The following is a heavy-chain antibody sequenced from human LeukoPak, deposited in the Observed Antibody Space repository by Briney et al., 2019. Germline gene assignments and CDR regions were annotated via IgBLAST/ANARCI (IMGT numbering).Heavy chain of an antibody. J-gene: IGHJ4*02. CDR3: ARDRIREGLDY. CDR1: GFSFSSYG. V-gene: IGHV3-30-3*01. CDR2: ISYDGSNK. Sequence: PGGSLRLSCAASGFSFSSYGMYWVRQAPGKGLEWVAVISYDGSNKYYADSVKGRFTISRDNSKNTLYLQMNSLRAEDTAVYYCARDRIREGLDYWGQGTLVTVSS. D-gene: IGHD5-18*01.